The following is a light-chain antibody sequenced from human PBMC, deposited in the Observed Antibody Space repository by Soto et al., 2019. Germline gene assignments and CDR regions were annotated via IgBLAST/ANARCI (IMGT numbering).Light chain of an antibody. J-gene: IGKJ1*01. CDR2: GAS. Sequence: EIVMTQSPATLSVSPGERATLSCRASQSVSSNLAWYQQKPGQAPRLLIYGASTRATGIPARFSGSGSGTAFTPTISSLQSEDFAIYFCQHYNNWPPDRTFGQGTKVEIK. CDR3: QHYNNWPPDRT. CDR1: QSVSSN. V-gene: IGKV3-15*01.